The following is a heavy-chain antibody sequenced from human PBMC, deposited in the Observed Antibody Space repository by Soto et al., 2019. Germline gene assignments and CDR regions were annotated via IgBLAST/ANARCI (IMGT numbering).Heavy chain of an antibody. J-gene: IGHJ5*02. D-gene: IGHD3-3*01. Sequence: GGSLRLSCAASGFTFSSYAMSWVHQAPGKGLEWVSAISGSGGSTYYADSVKGRFTISRDNSKNTLYLQMNSLRAEDTAVYYCAKAVFGVVIIDWFDPWGQGTLVTVSS. CDR2: ISGSGGST. V-gene: IGHV3-23*01. CDR1: GFTFSSYA. CDR3: AKAVFGVVIIDWFDP.